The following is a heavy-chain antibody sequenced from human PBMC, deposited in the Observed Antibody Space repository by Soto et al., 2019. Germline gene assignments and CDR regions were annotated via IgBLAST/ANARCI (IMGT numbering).Heavy chain of an antibody. CDR3: ARSPTVRVLHPGYFDS. V-gene: IGHV5-51*01. CDR2: IYPGDSDT. CDR1: GYSFTTYW. D-gene: IGHD3-3*01. Sequence: PGESLKISCKGSGYSFTTYWIGWVRQLPGNGLEWMGVIYPGDSDTRYSPSFQGQVTISADKSISTAYLQWSSAKASDTAMHYCARSPTVRVLHPGYFDSWGQGTLVTVSS. J-gene: IGHJ4*02.